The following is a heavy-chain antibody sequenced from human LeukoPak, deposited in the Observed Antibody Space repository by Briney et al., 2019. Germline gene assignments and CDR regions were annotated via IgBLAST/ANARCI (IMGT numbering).Heavy chain of an antibody. D-gene: IGHD6-19*01. CDR3: AKDRFSYASGWPFDC. CDR1: GLTFSSCG. Sequence: PGGSPRLSSAASGLTFSSCGKRRGRHAPGKGLEWVAVLANDGTHEYYADSVKGRFTISRDNSRNTLYLQMDSLRAEDMAVYYCAKDRFSYASGWPFDCWGQGTLVTVSP. CDR2: LANDGTHE. V-gene: IGHV3-30*18. J-gene: IGHJ4*02.